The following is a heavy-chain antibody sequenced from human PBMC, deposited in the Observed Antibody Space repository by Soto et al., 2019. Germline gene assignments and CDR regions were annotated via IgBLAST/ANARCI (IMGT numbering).Heavy chain of an antibody. Sequence: PSETLSLTCTVSGGSISSGGYYWSWIRQHPGKGLEWIGYIYYSGSTYYNPSLKSRVTISVDTSKNQFSLKLSSVTAADTAVYYCARGQHDFWSGYYTVGHWFDPWGQGTLVTVS. CDR2: IYYSGST. CDR1: GGSISSGGYY. D-gene: IGHD3-3*01. J-gene: IGHJ5*02. V-gene: IGHV4-31*03. CDR3: ARGQHDFWSGYYTVGHWFDP.